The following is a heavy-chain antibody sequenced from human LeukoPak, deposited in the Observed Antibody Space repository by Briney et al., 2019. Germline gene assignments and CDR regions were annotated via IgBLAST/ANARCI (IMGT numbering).Heavy chain of an antibody. CDR1: GFTFSSYA. Sequence: PGGSLRLSCAASGFTFSSYAMSWVRQAPGKGLEWVSAISGSGGSTYYADSVKGRFTISRDNSKNTLYLQMNSLRAEDTAVYYCAKVIPGLRFLEWLPDYYYYYGMDVWGQGTTVTVSS. CDR2: ISGSGGST. J-gene: IGHJ6*02. D-gene: IGHD3-3*01. V-gene: IGHV3-23*01. CDR3: AKVIPGLRFLEWLPDYYYYYGMDV.